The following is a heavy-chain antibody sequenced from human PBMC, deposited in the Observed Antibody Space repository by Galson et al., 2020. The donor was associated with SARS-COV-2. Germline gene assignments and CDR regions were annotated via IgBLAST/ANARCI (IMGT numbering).Heavy chain of an antibody. D-gene: IGHD1-26*01. V-gene: IGHV4-39*01. J-gene: IGHJ4*02. CDR2: ISYSGST. Sequence: SETLSLTCTVSGGSISSSSYYWGWIRQPPGKGLEWIGSISYSGSTYYNPSLKSRVTISVDTSKNQFSLKLSSVTAADTAVYYCARRTVGADTGFDYWGQGTLVTVSS. CDR1: GGSISSSSYY. CDR3: ARRTVGADTGFDY.